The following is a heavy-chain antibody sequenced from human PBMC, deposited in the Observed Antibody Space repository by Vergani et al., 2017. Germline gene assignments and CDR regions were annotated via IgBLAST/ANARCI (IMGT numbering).Heavy chain of an antibody. CDR3: ARGRLRFLEWFLPHFDY. V-gene: IGHV1-69*13. D-gene: IGHD3-3*01. Sequence: QVQLVQSGAEVKKPGSSVKVSCKASGGTFSSYAISWVRQAPGQGLEWMGGIIPIFGTANYAQKFQGRVTITADESTSTAYMELCSLRSEDTAVYYCARGRLRFLEWFLPHFDYWGQGTLVTVSS. CDR2: IIPIFGTA. J-gene: IGHJ4*02. CDR1: GGTFSSYA.